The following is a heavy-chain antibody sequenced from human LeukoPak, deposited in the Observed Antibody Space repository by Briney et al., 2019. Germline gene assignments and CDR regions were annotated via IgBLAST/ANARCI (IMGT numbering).Heavy chain of an antibody. CDR1: GYSISSGYY. V-gene: IGHV4-38-2*02. Sequence: SETLSLTCTVSGYSISSGYYWGWIRQPPGKGLEWIGSIYHSGSTYYNPSLKSRVTISVDTSKNQFSLKLSSVTAADTAVYYCASYSSGCHWGQGTLVTVSS. CDR2: IYHSGST. D-gene: IGHD6-19*01. J-gene: IGHJ4*02. CDR3: ASYSSGCH.